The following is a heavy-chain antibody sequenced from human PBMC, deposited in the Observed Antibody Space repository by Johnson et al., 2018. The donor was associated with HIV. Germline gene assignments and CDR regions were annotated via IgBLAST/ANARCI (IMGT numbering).Heavy chain of an antibody. CDR3: ARDGKGAFDI. D-gene: IGHD1-26*01. V-gene: IGHV3-7*05. CDR1: GFTFSSYW. J-gene: IGHJ3*02. Sequence: VQLVESGGGVVQPGRSLILSCAASGFTFSSYWMSWVRQAPGKGLEWVANIKQDGSEKYYVDSVKGRFTISRDNAKNSLYLKMNSLRAEDTAVYYCARDGKGAFDIWGQGTMVTVSS. CDR2: IKQDGSEK.